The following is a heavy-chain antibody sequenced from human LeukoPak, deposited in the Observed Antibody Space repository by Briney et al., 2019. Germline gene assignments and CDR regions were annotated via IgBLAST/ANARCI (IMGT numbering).Heavy chain of an antibody. V-gene: IGHV3-23*01. CDR2: IDGSGGTT. Sequence: GGSLRLSCAASGFTFSSYAMAWVRQAPGKGLEWVSAIDGSGGTTFYADSVKGRVTISRVQSANTVYLQMNSLRADDTAVYYCAKAHCSSTSCSRADNWGQGTLVTVSS. D-gene: IGHD2-2*01. J-gene: IGHJ4*02. CDR3: AKAHCSSTSCSRADN. CDR1: GFTFSSYA.